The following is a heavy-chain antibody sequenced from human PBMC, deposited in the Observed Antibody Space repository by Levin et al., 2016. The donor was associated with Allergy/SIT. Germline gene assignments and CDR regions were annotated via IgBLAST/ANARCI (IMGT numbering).Heavy chain of an antibody. D-gene: IGHD3-10*01. Sequence: SETLSLTCTVSGGSISSYYWSWVRQPPGKGLEWIGYINYSGYTSSNPSLKSRVTISVDASKNQFSLKLNSVTAADTAVYYCARDAATYNSGSGFDLWGQGTLVTVSS. J-gene: IGHJ4*01. V-gene: IGHV4-59*01. CDR2: INYSGYT. CDR3: ARDAATYNSGSGFDL. CDR1: GGSISSYY.